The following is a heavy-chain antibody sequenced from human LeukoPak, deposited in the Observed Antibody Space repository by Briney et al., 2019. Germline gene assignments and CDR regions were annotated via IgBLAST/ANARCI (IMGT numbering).Heavy chain of an antibody. CDR3: ARDLVLWFGEPHMDV. V-gene: IGHV3-7*01. CDR1: GFTFSSYW. CDR2: IKQDGSEK. J-gene: IGHJ6*02. Sequence: GGSLRLSCAASGFTFSSYWMSWVRQAPGKGLEWVANIKQDGSEKYYEDSVKGRFTISRDNAKNSLYLQMNSLRAEDTAVYYCARDLVLWFGEPHMDVWGQGPRSPSP. D-gene: IGHD3-10*01.